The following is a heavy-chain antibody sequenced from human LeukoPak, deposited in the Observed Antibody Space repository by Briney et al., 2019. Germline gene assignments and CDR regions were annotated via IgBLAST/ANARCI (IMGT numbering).Heavy chain of an antibody. CDR1: GGSISSYY. J-gene: IGHJ5*02. V-gene: IGHV4-34*01. CDR3: ARGRRSRGFDP. CDR2: INHSGST. Sequence: SETLSLTCTVSGGSISSYYWSWIRQPPGKGLEWIGEINHSGSTNYNPSLKSRVTISVDTSKNQFSLKLSSVTAADTAVYYCARGRRSRGFDPWGQGTLVTVSS.